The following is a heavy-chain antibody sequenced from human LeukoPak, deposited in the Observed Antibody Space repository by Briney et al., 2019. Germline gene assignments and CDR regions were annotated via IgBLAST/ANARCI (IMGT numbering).Heavy chain of an antibody. V-gene: IGHV1-3*01. CDR3: ARSSGWSLDERNNWFDP. Sequence: ASVKVSCTASGYTFTSYAMHWVRHAPGQRLEWMGWINAGNGNTKYSQKFQGRVTITRDTSASTAYMELSSLRSEDTAVYYCARSSGWSLDERNNWFDPWGQGTLVTVSS. CDR2: INAGNGNT. J-gene: IGHJ5*02. CDR1: GYTFTSYA. D-gene: IGHD6-19*01.